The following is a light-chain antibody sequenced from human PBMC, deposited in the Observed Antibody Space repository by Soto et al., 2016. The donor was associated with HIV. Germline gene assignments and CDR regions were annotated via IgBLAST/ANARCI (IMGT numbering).Light chain of an antibody. CDR3: QVWDANSDHRGV. V-gene: IGLV3-1*01. Sequence: SYELTQPPSVSVSPGHTASITCSGDKLGDKYACWYQQKPGQSPVLVIYQDTKRPSGIPERFSGSNSGNTATLTISGTQAMDEADYYCQVWDANSDHRGVFGGGTKLTVL. CDR2: QDT. J-gene: IGLJ2*01. CDR1: KLGDKY.